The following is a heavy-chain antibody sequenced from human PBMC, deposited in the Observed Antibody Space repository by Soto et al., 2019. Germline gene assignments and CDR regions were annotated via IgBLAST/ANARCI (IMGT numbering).Heavy chain of an antibody. CDR2: ISATGAGT. D-gene: IGHD1-7*01. CDR1: GFTFSSYG. V-gene: IGHV3-23*01. J-gene: IGHJ4*02. CDR3: AKDRRAGGNYGFYSDF. Sequence: EVQLLESGGGLVQPGGSLRLSCAASGFTFSSYGMTWVRQAPGKGLEWVSFISATGAGTYYADSVKGRFTISSDNSKNTLYLHLTSLRADDPAVYYCAKDRRAGGNYGFYSDFWGQGALVIVSS.